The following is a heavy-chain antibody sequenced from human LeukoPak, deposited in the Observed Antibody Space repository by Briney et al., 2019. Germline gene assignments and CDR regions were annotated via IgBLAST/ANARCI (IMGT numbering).Heavy chain of an antibody. Sequence: ASVKVSCKASGYTFTGYYMHWVRQAPGQGLEWMGWINPNSGGTNYAQKFQGRVTMTRDTSISTAYMELTRLTSDDTAVYYCARAKPYDNNGYSPELRYWGQGTLVTVS. CDR1: GYTFTGYY. D-gene: IGHD3-22*01. J-gene: IGHJ4*02. CDR3: ARAKPYDNNGYSPELRY. CDR2: INPNSGGT. V-gene: IGHV1-2*02.